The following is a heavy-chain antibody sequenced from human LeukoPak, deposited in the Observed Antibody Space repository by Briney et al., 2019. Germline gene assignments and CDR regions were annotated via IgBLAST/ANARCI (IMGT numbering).Heavy chain of an antibody. V-gene: IGHV1-69*10. Sequence: SVKVSCKASGGTFDSHAFAWARQAPGQGLEWTGGIMAIPEITSCAQRFQGRVTITAEKSTNSVFLDLSRLPFEDTAVYFCATDGHWLRSRGRYEALDFWGQGTIVSVSS. CDR3: ATDGHWLRSRGRYEALDF. D-gene: IGHD5-12*01. CDR2: IMAIPEIT. CDR1: GGTFDSHA. J-gene: IGHJ3*01.